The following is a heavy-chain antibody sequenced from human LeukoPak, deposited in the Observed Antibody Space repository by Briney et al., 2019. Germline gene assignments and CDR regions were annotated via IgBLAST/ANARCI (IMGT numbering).Heavy chain of an antibody. J-gene: IGHJ4*02. Sequence: GGSLRLSCAASGFTFSSYWMTWVRQAPGKGLEWVANIKEDGGEGYYVDSVKGRFTVSRDNAKNSLYLQLNSLRAEDTAVYYCAREEGIDGSGYYYVLGYWGQGTLVTVSS. D-gene: IGHD3-22*01. CDR2: IKEDGGEG. V-gene: IGHV3-7*01. CDR3: AREEGIDGSGYYYVLGY. CDR1: GFTFSSYW.